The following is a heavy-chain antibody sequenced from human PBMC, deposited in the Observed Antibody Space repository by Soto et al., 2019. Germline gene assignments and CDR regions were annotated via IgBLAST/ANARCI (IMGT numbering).Heavy chain of an antibody. Sequence: PGGSLRLSCAASGFTFSSYAMHWVRQAPGKGLEWVAVISYDGSNKYYADSVKGRFTISRDNSKNTLYLQMNSLRAEDTAVYYCAIDRLRYNWNDFPYYYYGMDVWGQGTTVTVSS. CDR2: ISYDGSNK. J-gene: IGHJ6*02. D-gene: IGHD1-1*01. CDR3: AIDRLRYNWNDFPYYYYGMDV. V-gene: IGHV3-30-3*01. CDR1: GFTFSSYA.